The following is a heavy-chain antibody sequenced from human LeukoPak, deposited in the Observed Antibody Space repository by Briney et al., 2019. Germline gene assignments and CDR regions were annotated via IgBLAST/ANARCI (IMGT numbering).Heavy chain of an antibody. CDR1: GYTFTSYG. CDR2: ISAYNGNT. CDR3: ARVTSKLRYFDWLLWDGDYFDY. V-gene: IGHV1-18*01. D-gene: IGHD3-9*01. Sequence: ASVKVSCKASGYTFTSYGISWVRQAPGQGLEWMGWISAYNGNTNYAQKLQGRVTMTTDTSTSTAYMELRSLRSDDTAVYYCARVTSKLRYFDWLLWDGDYFDYWGQGTLVTVSS. J-gene: IGHJ4*02.